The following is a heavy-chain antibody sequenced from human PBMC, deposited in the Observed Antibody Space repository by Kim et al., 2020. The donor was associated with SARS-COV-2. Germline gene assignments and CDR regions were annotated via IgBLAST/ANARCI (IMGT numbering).Heavy chain of an antibody. J-gene: IGHJ3*02. D-gene: IGHD1-26*01. Sequence: GGSLRLSCAASGFTFSNAWMSWVRQAPGKGLEWVGRIKSKTDGGTTDYAAPVKGRFTISRDDSKNTLYLQMNSLKTEDTAVYYCTTITIPQWELLEEGAFDIWGQGTMVTVSS. CDR3: TTITIPQWELLEEGAFDI. CDR1: GFTFSNAW. V-gene: IGHV3-15*01. CDR2: IKSKTDGGTT.